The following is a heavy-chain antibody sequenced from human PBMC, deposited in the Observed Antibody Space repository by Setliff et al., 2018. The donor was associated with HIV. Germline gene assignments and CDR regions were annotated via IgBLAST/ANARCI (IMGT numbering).Heavy chain of an antibody. J-gene: IGHJ4*02. Sequence: PSETLSLTCTVSGGSISRGSYSWGWIRQPPGKGLVWIGSISYTGITNYNPSLKSRVTISVDTSQNQFSLKLTSVTAADTAVYYCARSPRIGVAGEFEYWGQGTLVTVSS. D-gene: IGHD6-19*01. CDR3: ARSPRIGVAGEFEY. CDR2: ISYTGIT. CDR1: GGSISRGSYS. V-gene: IGHV4-39*01.